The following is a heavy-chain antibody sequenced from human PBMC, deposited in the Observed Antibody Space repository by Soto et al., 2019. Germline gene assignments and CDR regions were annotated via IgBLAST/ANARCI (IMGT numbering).Heavy chain of an antibody. CDR2: FDPEDGET. CDR1: GYTLTELS. V-gene: IGHV1-24*01. J-gene: IGHJ4*02. Sequence: GASVKVSCKVSGYTLTELSMHWVRQAPGKGLEWMGGFDPEDGETIYAQKFQGRVTMTEDTSTDTAYMELSSLRSEDTAVYYCATDGQWPDPFDYWGQGTLVTVSS. D-gene: IGHD6-19*01. CDR3: ATDGQWPDPFDY.